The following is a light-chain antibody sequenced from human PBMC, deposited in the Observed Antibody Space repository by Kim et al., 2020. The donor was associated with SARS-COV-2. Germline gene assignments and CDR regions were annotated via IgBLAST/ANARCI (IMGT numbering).Light chain of an antibody. Sequence: LTQPASVSGSPGQSITISCTGTSSDVGNYNYVSWYQQHPGKAPKLMIYDVNNRPSGVSNRFSGSKSGNTASLTIYGLQAEDEAHYYCISYTTSDSWVFGGGTQLTVL. CDR1: SSDVGNYNY. J-gene: IGLJ3*02. CDR2: DVN. CDR3: ISYTTSDSWV. V-gene: IGLV2-14*03.